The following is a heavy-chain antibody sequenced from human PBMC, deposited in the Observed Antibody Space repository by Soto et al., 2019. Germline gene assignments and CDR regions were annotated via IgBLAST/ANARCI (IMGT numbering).Heavy chain of an antibody. Sequence: HWVRQAPGQGLEWMGWINPNSGGTNYAQKFQGRVTMTRDTSISTAYMELSRLRSDDTAVYYCARALVGATWPDFDYWGQGTLVTVSS. J-gene: IGHJ4*02. V-gene: IGHV1-2*02. CDR2: INPNSGGT. CDR3: ARALVGATWPDFDY. D-gene: IGHD1-26*01.